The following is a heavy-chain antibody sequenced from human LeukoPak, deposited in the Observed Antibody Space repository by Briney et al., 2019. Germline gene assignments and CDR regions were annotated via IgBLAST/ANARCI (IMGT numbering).Heavy chain of an antibody. Sequence: GGSLRLSCAASGFTFSSYSMNWVRQAPGKGLEWVSSISSSSSYIYYADSVKGRFTISRDNAKNSLYLQMDSLRAEDTAVYYCARIAAAGPGDYWGQGTLVTVSS. J-gene: IGHJ4*02. D-gene: IGHD6-13*01. CDR2: ISSSSSYI. V-gene: IGHV3-21*01. CDR3: ARIAAAGPGDY. CDR1: GFTFSSYS.